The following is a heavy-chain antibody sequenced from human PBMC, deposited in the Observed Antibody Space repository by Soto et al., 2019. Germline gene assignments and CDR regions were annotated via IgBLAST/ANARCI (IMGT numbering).Heavy chain of an antibody. CDR1: GYSFAGHY. CDR3: ATGGAEAASFDY. Sequence: QVQVVQSGAEVKKPGASVRVSCKASGYSFAGHYVHWVRQAPGQGLEWMGWINAYMGDTNYAQKFQGRVTMTRDTSIATTTTTAYMEVSRLRSDDTATYYCATGGAEAASFDYWGQGVPVTDSS. V-gene: IGHV1-2*02. D-gene: IGHD6-25*01. J-gene: IGHJ4*02. CDR2: INAYMGDT.